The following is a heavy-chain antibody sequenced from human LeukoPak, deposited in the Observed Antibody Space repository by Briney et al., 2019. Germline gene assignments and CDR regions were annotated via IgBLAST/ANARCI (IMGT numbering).Heavy chain of an antibody. Sequence: QPGGSLRLSCAASGFTFSSYAMSWVRQAPGKGLEWVSGISGNDGSIYYADSVKGRFTISRDNSKNTLYLQINSLRAEDTAVYYCAKDPRSYIVTTMLFQYWGQGTLVTVSS. CDR2: ISGNDGSI. D-gene: IGHD5-12*01. CDR1: GFTFSSYA. J-gene: IGHJ4*02. CDR3: AKDPRSYIVTTMLFQY. V-gene: IGHV3-23*01.